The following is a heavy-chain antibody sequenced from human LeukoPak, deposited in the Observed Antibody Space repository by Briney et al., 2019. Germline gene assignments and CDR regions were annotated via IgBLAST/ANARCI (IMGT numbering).Heavy chain of an antibody. D-gene: IGHD4-17*01. J-gene: IGHJ4*02. CDR1: GYPFTSYG. V-gene: IGHV1-18*04. Sequence: GASVKVSCKASGYPFTSYGFSWVRQAPGQGLEWMGRVSTYSDNTHYAQKLQGRVTMTTDTSTSTAYMELRSLRSDDTAVYYCARDGDYGDYFDYCGQGTLVTVSS. CDR2: VSTYSDNT. CDR3: ARDGDYGDYFDY.